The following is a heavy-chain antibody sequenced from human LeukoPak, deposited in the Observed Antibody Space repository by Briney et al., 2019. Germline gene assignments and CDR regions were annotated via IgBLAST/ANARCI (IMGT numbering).Heavy chain of an antibody. V-gene: IGHV3-20*04. D-gene: IGHD6-19*01. CDR3: ARGSTYSSGWYTGFDY. Sequence: GGSLRLSCAAAGFTFDDYGMSWVRQAPGKGLEWVAGINWNGGSTGYADSVKGRFTISRDNAKNSLYLQMNSLRAEDTAVYYCARGSTYSSGWYTGFDYWGQGTLVTVSS. J-gene: IGHJ4*02. CDR2: INWNGGST. CDR1: GFTFDDYG.